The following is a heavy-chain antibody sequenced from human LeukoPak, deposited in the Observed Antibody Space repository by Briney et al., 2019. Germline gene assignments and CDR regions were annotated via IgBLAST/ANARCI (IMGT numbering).Heavy chain of an antibody. J-gene: IGHJ4*02. V-gene: IGHV3-64D*06. CDR1: GFTFSSYA. D-gene: IGHD2-2*01. Sequence: GGSLRLSCSASGFTFSSYAMHWVRQAPGKGLEYVSVISGDGGSTYYADSVKGRFTISRDNSKNTLYLQMSSLRAEDTAVYYCVKDRYCSSTSCYSILDCWGQGTLVTVSS. CDR3: VKDRYCSSTSCYSILDC. CDR2: ISGDGGST.